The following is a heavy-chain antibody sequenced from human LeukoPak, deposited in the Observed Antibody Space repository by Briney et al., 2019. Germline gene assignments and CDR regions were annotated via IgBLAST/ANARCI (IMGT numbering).Heavy chain of an antibody. CDR2: ISGSGGST. Sequence: GGSLRLSCAASGFTFSRYAMSWVRQAPGKGLEWVSAISGSGGSTYYADSVKGRFTISRDNSKNTLYLQMNSLRAEDTAVYYCAKAPYSSSWYDWFDPWGQGTLVTVSS. CDR1: GFTFSRYA. D-gene: IGHD6-13*01. CDR3: AKAPYSSSWYDWFDP. J-gene: IGHJ5*02. V-gene: IGHV3-23*01.